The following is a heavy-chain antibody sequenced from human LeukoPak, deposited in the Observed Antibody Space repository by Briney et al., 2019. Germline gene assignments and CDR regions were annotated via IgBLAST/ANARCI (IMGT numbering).Heavy chain of an antibody. D-gene: IGHD4-17*01. CDR3: AKDPNGDYIGTFDI. CDR2: ISGSGGST. CDR1: KFNFNSYG. V-gene: IGHV3-23*01. Sequence: GGSLGLSCTTSKFNFNSYGMTWVRQAPGKGLEWVSSISGSGGSTQYAASVQGRFTISRDNSKNTLYLQMNSLRAEDTAVYYCAKDPNGDYIGTFDIWGQGTMVTVSS. J-gene: IGHJ3*02.